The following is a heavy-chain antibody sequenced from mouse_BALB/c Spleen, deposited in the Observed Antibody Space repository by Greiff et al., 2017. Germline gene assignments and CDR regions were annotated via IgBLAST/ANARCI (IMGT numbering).Heavy chain of an antibody. V-gene: IGHV3-6*02. CDR3: AREYGNYGY. Sequence: EVKLVESGPGLVKPSQSLSLTCSVTGYSITSGYYWNWIRQFPGNKLEWMGYISYDGSNNYNPSLKNRISITRDTSKNQFFLKLNSVTTEDTATYYCAREYGNYGYWGQGTTLTVSS. J-gene: IGHJ2*01. CDR1: GYSITSGYY. CDR2: ISYDGSN. D-gene: IGHD2-10*02.